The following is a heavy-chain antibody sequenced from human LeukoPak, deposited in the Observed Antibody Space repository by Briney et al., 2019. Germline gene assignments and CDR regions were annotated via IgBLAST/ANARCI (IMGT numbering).Heavy chain of an antibody. J-gene: IGHJ4*02. V-gene: IGHV4-4*09. CDR3: ARIPLGYSGAYYFDY. Sequence: PSETLSLTCTVSRGSISGSIRSCYWSWLRQPPGKGLEWIGYISSSGSVNDNPSLRSRVTISVDTSKNQFFLSLSSVSAADTAVYYCARIPLGYSGAYYFDYWGQGTLVTVSP. CDR1: RGSISGSIRSCY. D-gene: IGHD5-12*01. CDR2: ISSSGSV.